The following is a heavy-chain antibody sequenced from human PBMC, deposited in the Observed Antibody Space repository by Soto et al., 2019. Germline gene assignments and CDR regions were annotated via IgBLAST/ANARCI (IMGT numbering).Heavy chain of an antibody. D-gene: IGHD3-3*01. Sequence: EVQLVESGGGLAQPGGSLRLSCAASGFMFGDYAMHWVRQAPEKGLEWVSSITWNSGPTDYADSVKGRFTISRDDAKNILYLQLNSMSADDTALYYCAKAQTIFVVDRTSGVDVWSQGTSVTVSS. J-gene: IGHJ6*02. V-gene: IGHV3-9*01. CDR2: ITWNSGPT. CDR3: AKAQTIFVVDRTSGVDV. CDR1: GFMFGDYA.